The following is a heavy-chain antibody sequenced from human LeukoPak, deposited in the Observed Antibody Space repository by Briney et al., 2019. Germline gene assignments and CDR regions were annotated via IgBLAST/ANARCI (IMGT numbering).Heavy chain of an antibody. V-gene: IGHV4-31*03. CDR3: ARLEWSDYGSTGFDY. D-gene: IGHD3-10*01. CDR2: IYYSGST. CDR1: GGSISSGGYY. Sequence: SETLSLTCTVSGGSISSGGYYWGWIRQHPGEGLEWIGYIYYSGSTYYNPSLKSRVTISVDTSKNHFSLKLSSVTAADTAVYYCARLEWSDYGSTGFDYWGQGTLVTVSS. J-gene: IGHJ4*02.